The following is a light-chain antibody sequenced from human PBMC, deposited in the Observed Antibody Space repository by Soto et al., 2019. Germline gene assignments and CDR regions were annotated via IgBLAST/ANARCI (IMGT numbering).Light chain of an antibody. Sequence: QSALTQPASVSGSPGQSIIISCSGTSSDVGSYNLVSWYQQHPGTAPKLMIYEGNKRPSGVSNRFSGSKSGNTASLTISGLQAEDEDDYYCCSYAGPSTWVFGGGTKLTVL. J-gene: IGLJ3*02. V-gene: IGLV2-23*01. CDR2: EGN. CDR1: SSDVGSYNL. CDR3: CSYAGPSTWV.